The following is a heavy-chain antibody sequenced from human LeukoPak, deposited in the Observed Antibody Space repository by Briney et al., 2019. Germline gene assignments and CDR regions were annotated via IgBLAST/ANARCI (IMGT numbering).Heavy chain of an antibody. V-gene: IGHV6-1*01. D-gene: IGHD2-21*01. CDR1: GDSVVTNNVA. Sequence: SQTPSLTCAISGDSVVTNNVAWNWIRQSPSRGLEWLGRTYLRSKWYNEYAVSVKSRITINHDTSRNHFSLQLNSVIPEDTAVYYCTRGKYSGFDIWGQGTMVTVSS. CDR2: TYLRSKWYN. J-gene: IGHJ3*02. CDR3: TRGKYSGFDI.